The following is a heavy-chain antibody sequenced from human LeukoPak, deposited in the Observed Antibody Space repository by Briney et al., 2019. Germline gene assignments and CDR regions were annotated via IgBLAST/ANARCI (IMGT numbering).Heavy chain of an antibody. D-gene: IGHD1-26*01. V-gene: IGHV3-23*01. Sequence: GGSLRLSCAASGFTFSSYAMSWVRQAPGKGLEWVSAISGSGGSTYSADSVRGRFTISRDNSKNTLYLKMNSLRAEDTAVYYCAKGRELLRGLSFDYWGQGTLVTVSS. J-gene: IGHJ4*02. CDR2: ISGSGGST. CDR3: AKGRELLRGLSFDY. CDR1: GFTFSSYA.